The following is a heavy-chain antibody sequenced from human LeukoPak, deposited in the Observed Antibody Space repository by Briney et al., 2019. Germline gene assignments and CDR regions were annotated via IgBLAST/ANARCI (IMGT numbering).Heavy chain of an antibody. V-gene: IGHV5-51*01. Sequence: RHGDSLKISCSASGFTFTNYWIGWVRQSPGQGLEWRGIIYPDDSDNKYSPSLQGQVTMSVDKSTSTALLQWSSLKASDTATYYCARHDLRPDHDFFDYWGQGTVVTVSS. J-gene: IGHJ4*02. CDR3: ARHDLRPDHDFFDY. CDR1: GFTFTNYW. CDR2: IYPDDSDN. D-gene: IGHD1-14*01.